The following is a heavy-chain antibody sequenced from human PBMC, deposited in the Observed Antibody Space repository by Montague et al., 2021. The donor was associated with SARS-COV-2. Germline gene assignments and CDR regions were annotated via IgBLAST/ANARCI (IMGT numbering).Heavy chain of an antibody. CDR3: AKEDDFGYFDY. Sequence: SLRLSCAASGFTFHIYAVTWVRQAPGKGLEWVSAINNNADSTYYADSVKGRFTISRDNSKSTLYLQMNSLRAEDTAVYYCAKEDDFGYFDYWGQGTLVTVSS. J-gene: IGHJ4*02. V-gene: IGHV3-23*01. CDR2: INNNADST. D-gene: IGHD4-17*01. CDR1: GFTFHIYA.